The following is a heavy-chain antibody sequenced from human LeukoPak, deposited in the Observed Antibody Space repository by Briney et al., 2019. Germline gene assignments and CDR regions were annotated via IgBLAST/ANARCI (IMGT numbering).Heavy chain of an antibody. V-gene: IGHV1-46*01. CDR1: GYTFTSYY. D-gene: IGHD3-16*02. CDR2: INPGGGGT. CDR3: ATSKTHWGSYRFDAFDI. J-gene: IGHJ3*02. Sequence: ASVKVSCKASGYTFTSYYMHWVRQAPGQGLEWMGIINPGGGGTSYAQKFQGRVTITRDTSTSTVYMELSSLRSEDAALYYCATSKTHWGSYRFDAFDIWGQGTMVTVSS.